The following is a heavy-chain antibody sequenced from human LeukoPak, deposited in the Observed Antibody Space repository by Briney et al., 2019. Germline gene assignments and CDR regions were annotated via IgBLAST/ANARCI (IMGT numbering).Heavy chain of an antibody. V-gene: IGHV3-53*01. CDR3: ARDWELRL. Sequence: PGGSLRLSCAASGFTVRSNYMSWVRPAPGKGLEWVSVIYTGGYTYYADSVKGRFTISRDNSKNTLYLQMNSLRVEDTAVYYCARDWELRLWGQGTLVTVSS. CDR2: IYTGGYT. CDR1: GFTVRSNY. J-gene: IGHJ1*01. D-gene: IGHD1-26*01.